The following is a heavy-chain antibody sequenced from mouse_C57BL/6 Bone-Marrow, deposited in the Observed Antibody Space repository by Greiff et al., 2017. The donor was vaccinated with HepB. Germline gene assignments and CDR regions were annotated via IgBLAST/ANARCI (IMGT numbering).Heavy chain of an antibody. CDR3: ARSLGRGYYAMGY. CDR2: IHPNSGST. CDR1: GYTFTSYW. D-gene: IGHD4-1*01. J-gene: IGHJ4*01. V-gene: IGHV1-64*01. Sequence: QVQLQQPGAELVKPGASVKLSCKASGYTFTSYWMHWVKQRPGQGLEWIGMIHPNSGSTNYNEKFKSKATLTVDKSSSTAYMQLSSLTSEDSAVYYCARSLGRGYYAMGYWGQGTSVTVSS.